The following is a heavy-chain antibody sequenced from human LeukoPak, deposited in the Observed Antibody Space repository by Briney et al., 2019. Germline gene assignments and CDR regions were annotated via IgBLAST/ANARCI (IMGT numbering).Heavy chain of an antibody. J-gene: IGHJ5*02. Sequence: SQTLSLTCAISGDSVSSNSAAWNWIRQSPSRGLEWLGRTYYRSKWYNDYAVSVKSRITINPDTSKNQFSLQLNSVTPEDTAVYYCARDLEAYDSSGYYNRFDPWGQGTLVTVSS. D-gene: IGHD3-22*01. V-gene: IGHV6-1*01. CDR2: TYYRSKWYN. CDR1: GDSVSSNSAA. CDR3: ARDLEAYDSSGYYNRFDP.